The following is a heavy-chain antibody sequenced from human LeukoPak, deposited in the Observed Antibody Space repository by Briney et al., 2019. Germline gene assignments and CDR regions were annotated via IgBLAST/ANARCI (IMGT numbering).Heavy chain of an antibody. J-gene: IGHJ3*02. CDR2: FDPEDGET. V-gene: IGHV1-24*01. CDR3: ASITRVDTAMAYDAFDI. D-gene: IGHD5-18*01. Sequence: GASVKVSCKVSGYTLTELSMHWVRQAPGKGLEWMGGFDPEDGETIYAQKFQGRVTMTEDTSTDTAYMELSSLRSEDTAVYYCASITRVDTAMAYDAFDIWGQGTMVTVSS. CDR1: GYTLTELS.